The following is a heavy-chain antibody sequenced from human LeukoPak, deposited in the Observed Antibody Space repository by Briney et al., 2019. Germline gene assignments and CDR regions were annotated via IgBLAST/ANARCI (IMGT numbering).Heavy chain of an antibody. V-gene: IGHV3-48*03. CDR2: ISSGGGTT. CDR1: GFTFSSYE. Sequence: GGSLRLSCAASGFTFSSYEMNWVRQAPGKGPEWLSYISSGGGTTYYADSVKGRFTISRDNAHNLVQLQMHSLRPEDTGVYYCARAVALDYWGQGTLVTVSS. J-gene: IGHJ4*02. CDR3: ARAVALDY.